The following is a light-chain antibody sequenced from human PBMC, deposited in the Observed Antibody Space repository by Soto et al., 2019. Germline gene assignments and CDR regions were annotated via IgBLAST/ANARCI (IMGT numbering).Light chain of an antibody. J-gene: IGKJ3*01. Sequence: EIVMTQSPATLSVSPGERATLSCRASQTVSRNLAWYQQKPGQAPRLLIYGASSRATGIPDRFSGSGSGTDFTLTINRLEPEDFAVYYCQHYGNSPPSVTFGPGTKVDIK. CDR2: GAS. V-gene: IGKV3-20*01. CDR1: QTVSRN. CDR3: QHYGNSPPSVT.